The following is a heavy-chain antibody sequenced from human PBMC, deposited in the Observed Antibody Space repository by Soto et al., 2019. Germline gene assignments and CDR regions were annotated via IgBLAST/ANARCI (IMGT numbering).Heavy chain of an antibody. CDR2: IRSKAYGGTT. CDR3: TRDAGPDFWSVDY. CDR1: GFTFGDYA. D-gene: IGHD3-3*01. J-gene: IGHJ4*02. V-gene: IGHV3-49*03. Sequence: GGSLRLSCTASGFTFGDYAMSWFRQAPGKGLEWVGFIRSKAYGGTTEYAASVKGRFTISRDDSKSIAYLQMNSLKTEDTAVYYCTRDAGPDFWSVDYWGQGTLVTVSS.